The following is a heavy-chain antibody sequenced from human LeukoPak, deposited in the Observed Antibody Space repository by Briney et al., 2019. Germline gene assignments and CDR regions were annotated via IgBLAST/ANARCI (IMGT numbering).Heavy chain of an antibody. Sequence: GGSLRLSCAASGFTVSSKYMSWVRQAPGKGLEWVSVMHSGGSTYYADSVKGRFTISRESSKNTLYLQMNGLRAEDTGVYYCARDQGWFDPWGQGTLATVPS. CDR2: MHSGGST. CDR1: GFTVSSKY. CDR3: ARDQGWFDP. J-gene: IGHJ5*02. V-gene: IGHV3-66*01.